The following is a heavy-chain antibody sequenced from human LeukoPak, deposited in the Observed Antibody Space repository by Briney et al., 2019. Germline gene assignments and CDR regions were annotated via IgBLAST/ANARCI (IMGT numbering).Heavy chain of an antibody. D-gene: IGHD3-10*01. CDR3: ARDYLSGGGFDY. J-gene: IGHJ4*02. CDR2: ISSSGSTI. CDR1: GFTFSSYE. V-gene: IGHV3-48*03. Sequence: GGSLRLSCAASGFTFSSYEMNWVRQAPGKGLEWVSYISSSGSTIYYADSVRGRFTISRDNAKNSLYLQMNSLRAEDTAVYYCARDYLSGGGFDYWGQGALVTVSS.